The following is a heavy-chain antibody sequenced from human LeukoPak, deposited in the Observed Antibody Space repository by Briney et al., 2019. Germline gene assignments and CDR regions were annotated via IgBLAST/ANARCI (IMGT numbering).Heavy chain of an antibody. CDR1: GFTFSSYS. CDR2: ISSSSSYI. Sequence: GGSLRLSCAASGFTFSSYSMNWVRQAPGKGLEWVSSISSSSSYIYYADSVKGRFTISRDNAKNSLYLQMNSLRAEDTALYYCAKDLNRCFDWFTTDYWGQGTLVTVSS. CDR3: AKDLNRCFDWFTTDY. D-gene: IGHD3-9*01. J-gene: IGHJ4*02. V-gene: IGHV3-21*04.